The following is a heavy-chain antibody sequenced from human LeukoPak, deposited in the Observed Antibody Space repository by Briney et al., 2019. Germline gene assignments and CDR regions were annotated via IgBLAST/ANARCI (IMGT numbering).Heavy chain of an antibody. D-gene: IGHD3-22*01. CDR1: GFTFSSYA. Sequence: GGSLRVSCAASGFTFSSYAMHRVRQAPGKELEWVAVISYDGSNKYYADSVKGRFTISRDNSKNTLYLQMNSLRAEDTAVYYCARDPTTYDSSGYYPGYWGQGTLVTVSS. J-gene: IGHJ4*02. V-gene: IGHV3-30-3*01. CDR2: ISYDGSNK. CDR3: ARDPTTYDSSGYYPGY.